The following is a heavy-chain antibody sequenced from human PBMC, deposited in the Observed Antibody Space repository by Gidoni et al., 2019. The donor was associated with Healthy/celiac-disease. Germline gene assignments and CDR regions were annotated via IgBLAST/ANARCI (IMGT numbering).Heavy chain of an antibody. J-gene: IGHJ4*02. V-gene: IGHV3-30-3*01. CDR1: GLTFSRYA. D-gene: IGHD5-18*01. Sequence: QVQLVESGGGVGQPGRSLRLSCAASGLTFSRYAMHWVRKAPGKGLEWVAVISYDGSNKYYADAVKGRFTISRDNSKNTLYLQMNSLRAEDTAVYYCARASSYGAYYFDYWGQGTLVTVSS. CDR2: ISYDGSNK. CDR3: ARASSYGAYYFDY.